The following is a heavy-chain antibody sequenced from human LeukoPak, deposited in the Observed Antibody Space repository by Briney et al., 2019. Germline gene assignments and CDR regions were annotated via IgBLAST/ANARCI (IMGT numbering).Heavy chain of an antibody. CDR1: GFTFDDYA. V-gene: IGHV3-9*01. Sequence: PGRSLRLSCVASGFTFDDYAMHWVRQVPGKGLEWVSGISWNSGSTGYADSVKGRFTISRDNAKNSLYLQMNSLRAEDTAVYYCARVVRGDSSGYYYGPPSDAFDIWGQGTMVTVSS. J-gene: IGHJ3*02. CDR2: ISWNSGST. CDR3: ARVVRGDSSGYYYGPPSDAFDI. D-gene: IGHD3-22*01.